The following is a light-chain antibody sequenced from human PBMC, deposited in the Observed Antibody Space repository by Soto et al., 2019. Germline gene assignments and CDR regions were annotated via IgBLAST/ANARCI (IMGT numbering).Light chain of an antibody. CDR1: QSISSY. V-gene: IGKV1-39*01. CDR3: QQSYSTPVW. J-gene: IGKJ1*01. CDR2: AAS. Sequence: DIQMTQSPSSLSASVGDRVTITCRASQSISSYLNWYQQKPGKAPKLLIYAASSLQSGVPSRFSGSGFGTDFTLTISSLQPEDFATYYCQQSYSTPVWFGQGTKVDIK.